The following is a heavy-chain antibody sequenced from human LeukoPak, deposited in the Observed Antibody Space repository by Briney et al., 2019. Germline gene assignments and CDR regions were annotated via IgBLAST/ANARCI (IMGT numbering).Heavy chain of an antibody. V-gene: IGHV3-53*01. J-gene: IGHJ4*02. CDR1: GFTVSSNY. CDR3: AKYSLASNNYYDSSSY. CDR2: IYSGGST. Sequence: GGSLRLSCAASGFTVSSNYMSWVRQAPGKGLEWVSVIYSGGSTYYADSVKGRFTISRDNSKNTLYLQMNSLRAEDTAVYYCAKYSLASNNYYDSSSYWGQGTLVTVSS. D-gene: IGHD3-22*01.